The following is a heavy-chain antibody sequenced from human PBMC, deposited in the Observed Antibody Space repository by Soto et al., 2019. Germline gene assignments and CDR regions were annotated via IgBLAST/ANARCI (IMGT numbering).Heavy chain of an antibody. CDR3: ARAGGYNPYYGMDV. Sequence: ASVKVSCKASGYTFTGYYMHWVRQAPGQGLERMGWINPNSVGTNYAQKFQGRVTMTRDTSISTAYMELSRLRSDDTAVYYCARAGGYNPYYGMDVWGQGTTVTVSS. D-gene: IGHD5-12*01. V-gene: IGHV1-2*02. CDR1: GYTFTGYY. J-gene: IGHJ6*02. CDR2: INPNSVGT.